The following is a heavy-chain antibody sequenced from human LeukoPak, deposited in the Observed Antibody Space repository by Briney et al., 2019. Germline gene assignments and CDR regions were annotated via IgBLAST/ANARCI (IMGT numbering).Heavy chain of an antibody. V-gene: IGHV3-30*02. Sequence: GGSLRLSCSASGFTFSSYGMHWVRQAPGRGLEWVAFIRYDGSNKYYADSVKGRFTISRDNSKSTLYLQTNSLRAEDTAVYYCAKDASSSPRPSSFDPWGQGTLVTVSS. CDR3: AKDASSSPRPSSFDP. CDR2: IRYDGSNK. CDR1: GFTFSSYG. D-gene: IGHD6-6*01. J-gene: IGHJ5*02.